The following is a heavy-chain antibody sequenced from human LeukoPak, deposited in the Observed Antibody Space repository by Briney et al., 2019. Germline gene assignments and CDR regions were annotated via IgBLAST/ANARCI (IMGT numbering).Heavy chain of an antibody. V-gene: IGHV1-2*02. CDR2: INPNNGGT. Sequence: ASVKVSCKASGYTFTGYYMHWVRQAPGQGLEWMGWINPNNGGTNYAQKFQGRVTMTRNTSISTAYMELSWLRSDDTAVYYCARDYPWGIVVVPAAIGYYFDYWGQGTLVTVSS. D-gene: IGHD2-2*02. CDR1: GYTFTGYY. J-gene: IGHJ4*02. CDR3: ARDYPWGIVVVPAAIGYYFDY.